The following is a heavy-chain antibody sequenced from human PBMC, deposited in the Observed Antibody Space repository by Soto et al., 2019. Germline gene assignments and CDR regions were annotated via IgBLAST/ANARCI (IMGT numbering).Heavy chain of an antibody. J-gene: IGHJ4*02. CDR3: ARQDGFGLYSSDH. Sequence: GESRKISCKASGYTFSGYWIAWVRQMPGKGLEWMGIIHPSDSDTRYSPSFQGQVTISADRSLSTAFLQWSSLKASDSAMYYCARQDGFGLYSSDHPGPAPLFTLSS. CDR2: IHPSDSDT. V-gene: IGHV5-51*01. CDR1: GYTFSGYW. D-gene: IGHD3-10*01.